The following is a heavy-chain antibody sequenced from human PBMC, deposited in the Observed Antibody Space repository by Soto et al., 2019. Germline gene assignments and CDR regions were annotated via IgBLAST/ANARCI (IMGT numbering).Heavy chain of an antibody. J-gene: IGHJ6*02. V-gene: IGHV1-69*13. CDR2: IIPIFGTA. D-gene: IGHD2-2*01. CDR1: GGTFSSYA. CDR3: ARGTSDYYYYYGMDV. Sequence: SVKVSCKASGGTFSSYAISWVRQAPGQGLEWMGGIIPIFGTANYAQKFQGRVTITADESTSTAYMELSSLRSEDTAVYYCARGTSDYYYYYGMDVWGQGTTVTASS.